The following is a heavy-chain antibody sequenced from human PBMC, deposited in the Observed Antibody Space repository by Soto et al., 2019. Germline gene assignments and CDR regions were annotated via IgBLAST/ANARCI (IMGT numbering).Heavy chain of an antibody. CDR2: TYYRSKWYN. CDR1: GDSVSSNSAA. J-gene: IGHJ6*03. V-gene: IGHV6-1*01. CDR3: AREKGFQYGSGPRSLQYYYYYYMDV. Sequence: SQTLSLTCAISGDSVSSNSAAWNWIRQSPSRGLEWLGRTYYRSKWYNDYAVSVKSRITINPDTSKNQFSLQLNSVTPEDTAVYYCAREKGFQYGSGPRSLQYYYYYYMDVWGKGTTVTVSS. D-gene: IGHD3-10*01.